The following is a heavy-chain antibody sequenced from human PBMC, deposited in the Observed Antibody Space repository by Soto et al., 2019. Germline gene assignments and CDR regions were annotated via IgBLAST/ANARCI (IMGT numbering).Heavy chain of an antibody. D-gene: IGHD6-6*01. CDR1: GGSSSCYY. J-gene: IGHJ4*02. CDR3: ARGGFSSSSLSYFDY. Sequence: PSETLSLTWAVYGGSSSCYYWSWIRQPPGKGLEWIGEINHSGSTNYNPSLKSRVTISVDTSKNQFSLKLSSVTAADTAVYYCARGGFSSSSLSYFDYWGQGTLVTVSS. CDR2: INHSGST. V-gene: IGHV4-34*01.